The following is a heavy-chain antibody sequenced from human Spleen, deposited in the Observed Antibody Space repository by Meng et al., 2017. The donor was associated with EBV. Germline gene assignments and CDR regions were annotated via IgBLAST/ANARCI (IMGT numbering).Heavy chain of an antibody. D-gene: IGHD3-10*01. CDR2: LIPMVGAP. CDR1: GGTFRSDA. V-gene: IGHV1-69*01. Sequence: QVQLLQSGAEVKKPGSSEKVSCRTSGGTFRSDAVSWVRQAPGQGLEWMGGLIPMVGAPHYAQKFQGRVTIIADESTSTHSMELNSLRSEDTAMYYCASESGRGFTPDYWGQGTLVTVSS. CDR3: ASESGRGFTPDY. J-gene: IGHJ4*02.